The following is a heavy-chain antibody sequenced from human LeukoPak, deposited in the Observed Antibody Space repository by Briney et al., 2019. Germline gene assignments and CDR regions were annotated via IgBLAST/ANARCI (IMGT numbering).Heavy chain of an antibody. Sequence: GASVKVSCKASGGTFSSYAISWVRQAPGQGLEWMGGIIPIFGTANYAQKFQGRVTITADESTSTAYMELSSLRSEDAAVYYCARGRGSSVTNFDYWGQGTLVTVSS. V-gene: IGHV1-69*13. D-gene: IGHD4-17*01. J-gene: IGHJ4*02. CDR2: IIPIFGTA. CDR1: GGTFSSYA. CDR3: ARGRGSSVTNFDY.